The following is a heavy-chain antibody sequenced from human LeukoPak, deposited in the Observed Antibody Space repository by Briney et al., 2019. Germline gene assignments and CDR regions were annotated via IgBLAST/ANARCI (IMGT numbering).Heavy chain of an antibody. V-gene: IGHV3-48*04. D-gene: IGHD1-26*01. CDR2: ISSSSSTI. CDR3: ARVISGSYYPFYFDY. Sequence: GGSLRLSCAASGFTFSSYSMNWVRQAPGEGLKWVSYISSSSSTIYYADSVKGRFIISRDNAKNSLYLQMNSLRAEDTAVYYCARVISGSYYPFYFDYWGQGTLVTVSS. CDR1: GFTFSSYS. J-gene: IGHJ4*02.